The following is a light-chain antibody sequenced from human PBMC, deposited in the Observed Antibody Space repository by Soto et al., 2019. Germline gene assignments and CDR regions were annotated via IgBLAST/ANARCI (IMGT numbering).Light chain of an antibody. CDR1: SGSVSASYY. J-gene: IGLJ2*01. V-gene: IGLV8-61*01. CDR3: VLYMGSGISV. CDR2: STS. Sequence: QAVVTQEPSVSVSPGGTVTLTCGLSSGSVSASYYPRWYQQTPGQAPRTLIYSTSTRSSGVPDRFSGSILGNKAALTITGAQADDESDYYCVLYMGSGISVFGGGTKLTVL.